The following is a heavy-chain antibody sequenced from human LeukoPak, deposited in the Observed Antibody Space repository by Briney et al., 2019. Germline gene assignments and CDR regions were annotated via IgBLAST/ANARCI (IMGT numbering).Heavy chain of an antibody. CDR2: ISMNVQTT. CDR1: VCTFTRHV. CDR3: EREGLDRRTNFDY. D-gene: IGHD1-1*01. J-gene: IGHJ4*02. V-gene: IGHV3-64D*06. Sequence: GWALRLSFLSSVCTFTRHVMHAVRQAPWRARQYVSGISMNVQTTYYAGSVKGTFTISRDTFKNTVYLQMNSLTAEDTAVYYCEREGLDRRTNFDYWGQGTLVSVSS.